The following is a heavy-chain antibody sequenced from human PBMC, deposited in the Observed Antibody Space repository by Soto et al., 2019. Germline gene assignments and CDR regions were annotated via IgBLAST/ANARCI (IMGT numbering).Heavy chain of an antibody. Sequence: PSETLSLTCTVSDGSISSYYWSWLRQPPGKGLEWIGYIYDSGSTLYNPSLKSRVTISVDRPNNQFSLKLRSVTAADTAIYYCAGDIRSGSYRFDYWGQETLVTVSS. J-gene: IGHJ4*02. CDR2: IYDSGST. D-gene: IGHD1-26*01. CDR3: AGDIRSGSYRFDY. V-gene: IGHV4-59*08. CDR1: DGSISSYY.